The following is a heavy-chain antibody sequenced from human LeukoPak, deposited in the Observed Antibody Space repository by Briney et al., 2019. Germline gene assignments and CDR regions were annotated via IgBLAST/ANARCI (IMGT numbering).Heavy chain of an antibody. CDR2: ISYDGSNK. J-gene: IGHJ4*02. CDR1: GFTFSSYA. CDR3: AKATLGYCSSTSCSLFDY. V-gene: IGHV3-30-3*01. D-gene: IGHD2-2*01. Sequence: GGSLRLSCAASGFTFSSYAMHWVRQAPGKGLEWVAVISYDGSNKYYADSVKGRFTISRDNSKNTLYLQMNSLRAADTSVYYCAKATLGYCSSTSCSLFDYWGQGTLVTVSS.